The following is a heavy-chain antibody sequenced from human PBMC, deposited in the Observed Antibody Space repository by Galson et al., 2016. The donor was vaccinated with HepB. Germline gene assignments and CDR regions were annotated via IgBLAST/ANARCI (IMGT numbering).Heavy chain of an antibody. CDR1: GGAISSGSYY. D-gene: IGHD3-22*01. J-gene: IGHJ4*02. CDR3: ARTSLDSSGYYHYSLDS. Sequence: TLSLTCTVSGGAISSGSYYWSWVRQHPGKGLDWIGFIYYSGSTDYNPSLKSRVTISVDTSRNRFSLRLSSVTAADTAVYFCARTSLDSSGYYHYSLDSWGQGTLVTVSS. CDR2: IYYSGST. V-gene: IGHV4-31*03.